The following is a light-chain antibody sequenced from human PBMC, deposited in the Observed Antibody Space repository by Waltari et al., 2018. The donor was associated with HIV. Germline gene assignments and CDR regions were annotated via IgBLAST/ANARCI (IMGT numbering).Light chain of an antibody. J-gene: IGKJ5*01. CDR1: QSLLHGDGNNF. CDR2: LGS. V-gene: IGKV2-28*01. CDR3: MQALRIPLT. Sequence: DTVMTQSPLSLPVTPGEPAYISCRSSQSLLHGDGNNFLDWYVQKPGQSPQLLIYLGSIRASGVPDRFSGSGSGTDFTLRISRVEAEDVVLYYCMQALRIPLTFGQGTRLDIK.